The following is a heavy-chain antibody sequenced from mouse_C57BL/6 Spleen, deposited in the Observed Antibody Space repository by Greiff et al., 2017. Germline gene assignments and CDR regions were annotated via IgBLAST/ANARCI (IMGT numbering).Heavy chain of an antibody. CDR3: ARTDYSNYEAMDY. CDR1: GYTFTSYW. CDR2: IDPSDSYP. V-gene: IGHV1-69*01. Sequence: VQLQQPGAELVMPGASVKLSCKASGYTFTSYWMHWVKQRPGQGLEWIGEIDPSDSYPNYNQKFKGKSTMTVDKSSSTAYMQLSSLTSEDSAVYYCARTDYSNYEAMDYWGQGTSVTDSS. D-gene: IGHD2-5*01. J-gene: IGHJ4*01.